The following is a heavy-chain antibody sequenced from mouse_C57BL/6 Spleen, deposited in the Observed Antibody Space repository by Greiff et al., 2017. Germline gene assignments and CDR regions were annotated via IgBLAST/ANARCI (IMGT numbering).Heavy chain of an antibody. J-gene: IGHJ2*01. V-gene: IGHV1-15*01. CDR2: IDPETGGT. D-gene: IGHD2-4*01. CDR1: GYTFTDYE. CDR3: TRGDYPENYYDY. Sequence: QVQLQQSGAELVRPGASVTLSCKASGYTFTDYEMHWVKQTPVHGLEWIGAIDPETGGTAYNQKFKGKAILTADKSSSTAYMELRSLTSEDSAVYYCTRGDYPENYYDYWGQGTTLTVSS.